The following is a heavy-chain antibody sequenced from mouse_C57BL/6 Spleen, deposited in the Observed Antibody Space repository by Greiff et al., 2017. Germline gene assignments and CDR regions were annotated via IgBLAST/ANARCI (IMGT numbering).Heavy chain of an antibody. CDR3: ARRGDDGYYLYYFDD. CDR2: IDPEDGAT. V-gene: IGHV14-2*01. J-gene: IGHJ2*01. Sequence: EVKLMESGAELVKPGASVKLSCTASGFNIKDYYMHWVKQRTEQGLEWIGRIDPEDGATKYAPKFPGKATITADTSSNPAWLQLSSLTSEDTAVYDCARRGDDGYYLYYFDDWGQGTTLTVSS. D-gene: IGHD2-3*01. CDR1: GFNIKDYY.